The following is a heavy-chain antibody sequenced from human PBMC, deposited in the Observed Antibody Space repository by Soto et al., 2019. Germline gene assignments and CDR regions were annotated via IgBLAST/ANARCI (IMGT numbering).Heavy chain of an antibody. CDR2: ISAYNGNT. CDR1: GYTFTSYG. V-gene: IGHV1-18*01. D-gene: IGHD6-19*01. Sequence: ASVKVCCKASGYTFTSYGISWVRQAPGKGLEWMGWISAYNGNTNYAQKLQGRVTMTTDTSTSTAYMELRSLRSDDTAVYYCARDQAADSIAVAGQFDYWGQGTLVTVSS. CDR3: ARDQAADSIAVAGQFDY. J-gene: IGHJ4*02.